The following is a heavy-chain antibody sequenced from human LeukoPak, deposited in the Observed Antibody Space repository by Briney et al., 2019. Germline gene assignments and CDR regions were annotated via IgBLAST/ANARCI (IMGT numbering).Heavy chain of an antibody. CDR3: SRDRMGTKSFDY. CDR1: GFTFSSYW. CDR2: INSDGSST. D-gene: IGHD5-24*01. Sequence: PGGSLRLSCAASGFTFSSYWMHWVRQAPGKGLVWVSRINSDGSSTSYADSVKGRFTISRDNAKSTLYLQMNSLRAEDTAVYYCSRDRMGTKSFDYWGQGTLVTVSS. J-gene: IGHJ4*02. V-gene: IGHV3-74*01.